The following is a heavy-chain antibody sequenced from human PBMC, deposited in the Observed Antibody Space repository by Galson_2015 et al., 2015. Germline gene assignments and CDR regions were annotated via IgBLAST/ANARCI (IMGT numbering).Heavy chain of an antibody. D-gene: IGHD3-10*01. CDR1: GFTLSGYV. CDR2: ISASGGTT. V-gene: IGHV3-23*01. Sequence: SLRLSCAASGFTLSGYVMSWVRQAPGKGLEWVSSISASGGTTDYTDSVKGRFTISRDNSRNTLYLQMNSLRVEDTALYYCARDSYGSGCRWRAWFDPWGQGSLVTVSS. CDR3: ARDSYGSGCRWRAWFDP. J-gene: IGHJ5*02.